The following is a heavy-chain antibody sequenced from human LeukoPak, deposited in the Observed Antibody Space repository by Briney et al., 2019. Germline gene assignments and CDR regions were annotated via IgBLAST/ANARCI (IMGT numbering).Heavy chain of an antibody. CDR2: INPSGGST. D-gene: IGHD1-26*01. Sequence: TSVKVSCKACGYPFTSYYMHWVRQAPGQGLEWMGIINPSGGSTSYAQKFQGRVTMTRDTSTSTVYMELSSLRSEDTAVYYCARATYRGSYYGFGYFDYWGQGTLVTVSS. CDR1: GYPFTSYY. CDR3: ARATYRGSYYGFGYFDY. J-gene: IGHJ4*02. V-gene: IGHV1-46*01.